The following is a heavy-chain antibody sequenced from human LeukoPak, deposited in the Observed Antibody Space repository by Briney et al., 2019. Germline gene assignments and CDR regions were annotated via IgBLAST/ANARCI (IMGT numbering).Heavy chain of an antibody. CDR2: ISHDGSHK. V-gene: IGHV3-30*18. CDR3: AKDRGFSYASGSSELDY. CDR1: GFTFSGYG. Sequence: PGGSLRLSCAASGFTFSGYGMHWVRLAPGKGLEWVAVISHDGSHKYYADSVQGRFTISRDNPRNTVYLQMNSLRDADTAIYYCAKDRGFSYASGSSELDYWGQGTPVTVSS. D-gene: IGHD3-10*01. J-gene: IGHJ4*02.